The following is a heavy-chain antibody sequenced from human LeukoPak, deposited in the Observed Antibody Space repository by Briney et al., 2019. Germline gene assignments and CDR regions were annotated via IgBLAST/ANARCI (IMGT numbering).Heavy chain of an antibody. CDR1: GGSISSYY. Sequence: SETLSLTCTVSGGSISSYYWSWIRQPPGKGLEWIGYIYYSGSTNYNPSLKSRVTISVDTSKNQFSLNLSSVTAADTAVYYCARDIDKTAMVFKSFDNWGQGTLVTVSS. CDR2: IYYSGST. D-gene: IGHD5-18*01. V-gene: IGHV4-59*01. CDR3: ARDIDKTAMVFKSFDN. J-gene: IGHJ4*02.